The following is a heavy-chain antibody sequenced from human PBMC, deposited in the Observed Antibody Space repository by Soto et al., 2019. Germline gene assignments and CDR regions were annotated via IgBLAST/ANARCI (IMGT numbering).Heavy chain of an antibody. J-gene: IGHJ4*02. CDR2: INYSGST. Sequence: PSETLSLTCVVSGGSLSDYFWSWIRQPPGKGLEWIGYINYSGSTNYNPSLKSRVTISVDTSKNQFSLKLSSVTAADTAVYYCARDVGMRFDYWGQGTLVTVSS. CDR1: GGSLSDYF. V-gene: IGHV4-59*01. D-gene: IGHD1-20*01. CDR3: ARDVGMRFDY.